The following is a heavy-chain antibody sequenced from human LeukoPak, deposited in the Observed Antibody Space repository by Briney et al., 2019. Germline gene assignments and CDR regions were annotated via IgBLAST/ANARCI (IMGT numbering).Heavy chain of an antibody. D-gene: IGHD3-22*01. Sequence: SETLSLTCAVYGGSFSGYYWNWIRQPPGKGLEWIGEINHSGSTNYNPSLKSRVTISVDTSKNQFSLKLSSVTAADTAVYYCAVHYYDSSGYYYPEAFDIWGQGTMVTVSS. V-gene: IGHV4-34*01. CDR2: INHSGST. J-gene: IGHJ3*02. CDR1: GGSFSGYY. CDR3: AVHYYDSSGYYYPEAFDI.